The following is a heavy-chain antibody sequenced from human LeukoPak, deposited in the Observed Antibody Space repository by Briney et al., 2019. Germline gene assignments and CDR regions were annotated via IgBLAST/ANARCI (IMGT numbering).Heavy chain of an antibody. D-gene: IGHD3-22*01. CDR2: ISGSGGST. J-gene: IGHJ4*02. V-gene: IGHV3-23*01. CDR1: GFTFSSHA. Sequence: PGGSLRLSCAASGFTFSSHAMSWVRQAPGKGLEWVSAISGSGGSTYSADSVKGRFTISRDNSKNTIYLQMNSLRAEDTAIYYCAKRSSTSSGYFDFWGRGTLVTVSS. CDR3: AKRSSTSSGYFDF.